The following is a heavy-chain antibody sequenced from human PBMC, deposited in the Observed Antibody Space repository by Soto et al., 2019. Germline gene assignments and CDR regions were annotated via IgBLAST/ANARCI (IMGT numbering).Heavy chain of an antibody. CDR3: ARHPERIAQIGWFDP. V-gene: IGHV3-48*01. Sequence: PGGSLRLSCAASGFTVSSYYMSWVRQAPGKGLEWVSYISSSSSTIYYADSVKGRFTISRDNAKNSLYLQMNSLRAEDTAVYYCARHPERIAQIGWFDPWGQGTLVTVS. CDR2: ISSSSSTI. CDR1: GFTVSSYY. D-gene: IGHD6-13*01. J-gene: IGHJ5*02.